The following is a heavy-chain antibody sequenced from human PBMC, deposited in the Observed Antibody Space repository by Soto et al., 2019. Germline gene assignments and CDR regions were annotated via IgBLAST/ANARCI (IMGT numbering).Heavy chain of an antibody. Sequence: QVQLVQSGAEVKKPGASVKVSCKASGYTFTSYYMHWVRQAPGQGLEWMGIINPSGGSTSYAQKFQGRVTMTRDTSTSTVYMELSSLRSEDTAVYYCARDRIAAAGRGGWFDPWGQGTLVTVSS. CDR1: GYTFTSYY. CDR3: ARDRIAAAGRGGWFDP. J-gene: IGHJ5*02. V-gene: IGHV1-46*03. CDR2: INPSGGST. D-gene: IGHD6-13*01.